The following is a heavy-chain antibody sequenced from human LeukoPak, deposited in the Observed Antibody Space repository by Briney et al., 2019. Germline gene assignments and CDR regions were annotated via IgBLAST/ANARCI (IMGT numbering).Heavy chain of an antibody. D-gene: IGHD2-21*02. V-gene: IGHV3-30*04. Sequence: GGSLGLSCAASGFTFSSYAMHWVRQAPGKGLEWVAVISYDGSNKYYADSVKGRFTISRDNSKNTLYLQMNSLRAEDTAVYYCAREIVVVTNLFDYWGQGTLVTVSS. CDR1: GFTFSSYA. CDR3: AREIVVVTNLFDY. CDR2: ISYDGSNK. J-gene: IGHJ4*02.